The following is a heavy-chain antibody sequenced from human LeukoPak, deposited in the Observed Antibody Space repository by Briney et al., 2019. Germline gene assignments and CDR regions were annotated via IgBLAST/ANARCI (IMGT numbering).Heavy chain of an antibody. D-gene: IGHD6-19*01. J-gene: IGHJ4*02. CDR3: ARAGSRDPGYSSGWYYY. Sequence: PSETLSLTCTVSGGSISSYYWSWIRQPPGKGLEWIGYIYYSGSTNYNPSLKSRVTISVDTSKNQFSLKLSSVTAADTAVYYCARAGSRDPGYSSGWYYYWGQGTLVTVSS. CDR1: GGSISSYY. V-gene: IGHV4-59*01. CDR2: IYYSGST.